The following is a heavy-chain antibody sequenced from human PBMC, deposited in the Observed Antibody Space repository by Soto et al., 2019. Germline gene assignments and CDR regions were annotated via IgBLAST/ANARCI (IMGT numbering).Heavy chain of an antibody. CDR2: ISGVGDTT. CDR3: AKGRGGSGSLTPRVDF. Sequence: EVQLLESGGGLVQPGGSLRLSCAASGFTFNNYAMTWVRQAPGKGLEWVSAISGVGDTTSYADSVKGRFTVSRDGSKNTMDLQMRSLRAEDTALYYCAKGRGGSGSLTPRVDFWGQGTLVTVSS. CDR1: GFTFNNYA. D-gene: IGHD3-10*01. J-gene: IGHJ4*02. V-gene: IGHV3-23*01.